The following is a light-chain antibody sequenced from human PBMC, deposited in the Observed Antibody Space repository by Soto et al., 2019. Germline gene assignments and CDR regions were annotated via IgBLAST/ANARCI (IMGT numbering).Light chain of an antibody. J-gene: IGLJ2*01. CDR3: SSYTTTTLVV. V-gene: IGLV2-14*03. Sequence: QSALTQPASVSGSPGQSITISCTGTSSDVGGYHYVSWYQQHPGKAPKLMIYDVSNRPSGVSNRFSGSKSANTASLTISGLQAEDEADDYCSSYTTTTLVVFGGGTKLTVL. CDR2: DVS. CDR1: SSDVGGYHY.